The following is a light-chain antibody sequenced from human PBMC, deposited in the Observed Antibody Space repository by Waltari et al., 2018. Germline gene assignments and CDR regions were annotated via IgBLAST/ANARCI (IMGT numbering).Light chain of an antibody. CDR3: QHYHIFPYS. CDR2: DAS. CDR1: QDVRSY. V-gene: IGKV1-33*01. J-gene: IGKJ3*01. Sequence: DIQMTQSPSSLPASVGYRVPITCQASQDVRSYLNWYQQKPGKVPNLLIYDASNLETGVPPRFSGGGSGRDFTLTISSLQPEDIGTYYCQHYHIFPYSFGPGTTVDMK.